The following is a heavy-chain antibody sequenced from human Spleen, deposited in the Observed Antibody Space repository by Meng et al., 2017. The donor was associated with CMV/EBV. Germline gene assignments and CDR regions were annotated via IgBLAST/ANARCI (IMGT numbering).Heavy chain of an antibody. CDR2: IYYSGST. Sequence: SETLSLTCTVSGGSISSYYWSWIRQPPGKGLEWIAYIYYSGSTNYNPSLKSRVTISVDTSKNQFSLRLSSVTAADTAVYYCANLYSYWDAFDIWGQGTMVTVSS. J-gene: IGHJ3*02. CDR1: GGSISSYY. D-gene: IGHD4-11*01. V-gene: IGHV4-59*01. CDR3: ANLYSYWDAFDI.